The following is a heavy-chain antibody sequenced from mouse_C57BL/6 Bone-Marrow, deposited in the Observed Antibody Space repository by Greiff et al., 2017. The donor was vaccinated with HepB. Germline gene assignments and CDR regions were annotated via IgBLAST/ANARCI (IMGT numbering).Heavy chain of an antibody. J-gene: IGHJ1*03. Sequence: QVQLKESGPGLVAPSQSLSITCTVSGFSLTSYGVDWVRQSPGKGLEWLGVIWGVGSTNYNSALKSRLSISKDNSKSQVFLKMNSLHTDDTAMYYCASLCHAGYFDVWGTGTTVTVSS. CDR1: GFSLTSYG. D-gene: IGHD6-5*01. CDR3: ASLCHAGYFDV. V-gene: IGHV2-6*01. CDR2: IWGVGST.